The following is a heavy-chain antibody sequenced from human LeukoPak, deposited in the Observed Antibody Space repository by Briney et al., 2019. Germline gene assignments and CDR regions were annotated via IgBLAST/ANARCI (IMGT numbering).Heavy chain of an antibody. J-gene: IGHJ6*03. CDR1: GGSISSYY. CDR2: IYTSGST. D-gene: IGHD3-9*01. V-gene: IGHV4-4*07. CDR3: AREGFVLTRPAYYYYYMDV. Sequence: SETLSLTCTVSGGSISSYYWSWIRQPAGKGLEWIGRIYTSGSTNYNPSLKSRVTMSVDTSKNQFSLKLSSVTAADTAVYYCAREGFVLTRPAYYYYYMDVWGKGTTVTVSS.